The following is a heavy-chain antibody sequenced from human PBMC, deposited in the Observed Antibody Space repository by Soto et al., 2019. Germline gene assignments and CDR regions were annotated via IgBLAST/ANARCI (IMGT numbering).Heavy chain of an antibody. D-gene: IGHD6-19*01. CDR2: ISAYNGNT. J-gene: IGHJ3*02. Sequence: GASVKVSCKASGYTFTSYGISWVRQAPGQGLEWMGWISAYNGNTNYAQKLQGRVTMTTDTSTSTAYMELRSLRSDDTAVYYCARASSSGWGLDAFDIWGQGXMVTVSS. CDR3: ARASSSGWGLDAFDI. CDR1: GYTFTSYG. V-gene: IGHV1-18*04.